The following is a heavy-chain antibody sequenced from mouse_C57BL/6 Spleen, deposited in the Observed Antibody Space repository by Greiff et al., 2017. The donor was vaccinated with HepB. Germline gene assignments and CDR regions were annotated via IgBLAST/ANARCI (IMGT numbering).Heavy chain of an antibody. CDR2: IHPNSGST. V-gene: IGHV1-64*01. CDR1: GYTFTSYW. D-gene: IGHD1-1*01. CDR3: ARVATTVVEDY. J-gene: IGHJ2*01. Sequence: QVQLQQPGAELVKPGASVKLSCKASGYTFTSYWMHWVKQRPGQGLEWIGMIHPNSGSTNYNEKFKSKATLTVDKSSSTAYMQLSSLTSEDSAVYYCARVATTVVEDYWGQGTTLTVSS.